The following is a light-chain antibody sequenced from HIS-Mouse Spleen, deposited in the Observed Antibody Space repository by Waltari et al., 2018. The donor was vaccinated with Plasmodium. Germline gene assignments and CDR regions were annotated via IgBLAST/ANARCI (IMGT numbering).Light chain of an antibody. CDR1: SSDVGGYTS. V-gene: IGLV2-14*01. J-gene: IGLJ1*01. CDR3: SSYTSSSTLLYV. Sequence: QSALTQPASVSGSPGQSITISCTGTSSDVGGYTSVSWYQQHPGNAPKLMIYEVSNRPSGVSNRFSGSKSGNTASLTISGLQAEDEADYYCSSYTSSSTLLYVFGTGTKVTVL. CDR2: EVS.